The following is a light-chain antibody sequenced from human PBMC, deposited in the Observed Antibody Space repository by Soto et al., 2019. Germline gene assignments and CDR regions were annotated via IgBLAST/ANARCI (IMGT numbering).Light chain of an antibody. CDR1: STDIGVYNH. J-gene: IGLJ7*01. CDR2: EVT. Sequence: QSVLTQPASVSGSPGQSITISCTGTSTDIGVYNHVSWYQQHPGKAPKVMIYEVTNRPSGVSNRFSGSKSGDTASLTISGLQSEDEADYYCSSYTTSATLVFGGGTQLTVL. CDR3: SSYTTSATLV. V-gene: IGLV2-14*01.